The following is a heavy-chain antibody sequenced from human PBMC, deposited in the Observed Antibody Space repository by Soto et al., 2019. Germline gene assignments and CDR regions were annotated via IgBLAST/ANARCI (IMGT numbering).Heavy chain of an antibody. CDR2: ISSSSSYI. J-gene: IGHJ6*02. CDR1: GFTFSTYS. V-gene: IGHV3-21*01. Sequence: EVQLVESGGGLVKPGGSLRLSCAASGFTFSTYSMNWVRQAPGKGLEWVSSISSSSSYIYYADSVKGRFTISRDNAKNSLYLQMNSRRAEDTAVYYCARYDSSGYYWPYYYYGMDVWGRGTTVTVSS. D-gene: IGHD3-22*01. CDR3: ARYDSSGYYWPYYYYGMDV.